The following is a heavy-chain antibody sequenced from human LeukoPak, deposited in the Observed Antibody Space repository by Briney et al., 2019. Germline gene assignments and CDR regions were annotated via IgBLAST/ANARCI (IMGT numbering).Heavy chain of an antibody. D-gene: IGHD3-10*01. CDR3: ARDSGGQLVL. V-gene: IGHV4-34*01. J-gene: IGHJ5*02. Sequence: PSETLSLTCAVYGGSFSGYYWSWIRQPPGKGLEWIGEIYHSGSTNYNPSLKSRVTISVDKSKNQFSLKLSSVTAADTAVYYCARDSGGQLVLWGQGTLVTVSS. CDR1: GGSFSGYY. CDR2: IYHSGST.